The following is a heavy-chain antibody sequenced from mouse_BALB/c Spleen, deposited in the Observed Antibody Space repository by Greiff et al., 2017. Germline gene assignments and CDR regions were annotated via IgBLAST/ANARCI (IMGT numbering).Heavy chain of an antibody. CDR1: GFTFSDYY. D-gene: IGHD1-1*01. V-gene: IGHV5-4*02. J-gene: IGHJ4*01. CDR3: AREWGITTVVATRAMDY. Sequence: EVQGVESGGGLVKPGGSLKLSCAASGFTFSDYYMYWVRQTPEKRLEWVATISDGGSYTYYPDSVKGRFTISRDNAKNNLYLQMSSLKSEDTAMYYWAREWGITTVVATRAMDYWGQGTSVTVSA. CDR2: ISDGGSYT.